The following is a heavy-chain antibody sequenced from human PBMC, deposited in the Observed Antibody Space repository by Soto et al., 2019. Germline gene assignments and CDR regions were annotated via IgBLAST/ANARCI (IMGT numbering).Heavy chain of an antibody. Sequence: ASVKVSCKASGYTFTSYDINWVRQATGQGLEWMGWMNPNSGNTGYAQKFQGIVTMTRNTSISTAYMELSILRSEDSAVYYCARGWRKMMYVSGSSRCYYYFMDVWGKGTTVTV. CDR2: MNPNSGNT. J-gene: IGHJ6*03. V-gene: IGHV1-8*01. CDR3: ARGWRKMMYVSGSSRCYYYFMDV. D-gene: IGHD3-10*01. CDR1: GYTFTSYD.